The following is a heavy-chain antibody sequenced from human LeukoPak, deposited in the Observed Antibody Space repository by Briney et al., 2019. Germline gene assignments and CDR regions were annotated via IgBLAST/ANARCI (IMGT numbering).Heavy chain of an antibody. V-gene: IGHV1-8*03. CDR1: GGSFRTYP. Sequence: ASVKVSCKASGGSFRTYPISWVRQAPGQGLEWMGWMNPNSGNTGYAQKFQGRVTITRNTSISTAYMELSSLRSEDTAVYYCARGLYCSSTSCYYYAFDIWGQGTMVTVSS. D-gene: IGHD2-2*01. J-gene: IGHJ3*02. CDR3: ARGLYCSSTSCYYYAFDI. CDR2: MNPNSGNT.